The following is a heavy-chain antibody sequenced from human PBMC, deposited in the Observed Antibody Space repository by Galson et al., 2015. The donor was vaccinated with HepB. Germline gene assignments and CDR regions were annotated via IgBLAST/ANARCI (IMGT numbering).Heavy chain of an antibody. Sequence: SVKVSCKASGGTFSSYTISWVRQAPGQGLEWMGRIIPILGIANYAQKFQGRVTITADKSTSTAYMELSSLRSEDTAVYYCARVVVVAATDSSNWFDPWGQGTLVTVSS. CDR3: ARVVVVAATDSSNWFDP. V-gene: IGHV1-69*02. CDR1: GGTFSSYT. J-gene: IGHJ5*02. CDR2: IIPILGIA. D-gene: IGHD2-15*01.